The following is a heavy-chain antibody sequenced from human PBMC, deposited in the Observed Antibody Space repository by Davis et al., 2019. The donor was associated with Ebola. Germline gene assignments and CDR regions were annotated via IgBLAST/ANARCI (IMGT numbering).Heavy chain of an antibody. J-gene: IGHJ6*02. CDR3: ARPSSSWYYGMDV. Sequence: GASLQISCASSRFIVSSNYMSCLRLAPGQGLEWVPVIYSGGRTYYADSVKGRFTISTDNSKNTLYLQMNSLRAEDTAVYYRARPSSSWYYGMDVWGQGTTVTVSS. V-gene: IGHV3-53*01. D-gene: IGHD6-13*01. CDR1: RFIVSSNY. CDR2: IYSGGRT.